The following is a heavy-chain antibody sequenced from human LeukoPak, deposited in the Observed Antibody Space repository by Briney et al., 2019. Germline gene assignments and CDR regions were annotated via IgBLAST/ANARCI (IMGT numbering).Heavy chain of an antibody. CDR2: IIPIFGTA. J-gene: IGHJ4*02. CDR3: ARRVITFGGVIVFHYFDY. CDR1: GGTFSSYA. D-gene: IGHD3-16*02. V-gene: IGHV1-69*06. Sequence: SVKVSCKASGGTFSSYAISWVRQAPGQGLEWMGGIIPIFGTANYAQKFQGRVTITADKSTSPASMELSSLSSEDTAVYHCARRVITFGGVIVFHYFDYWGQGTLVTVSS.